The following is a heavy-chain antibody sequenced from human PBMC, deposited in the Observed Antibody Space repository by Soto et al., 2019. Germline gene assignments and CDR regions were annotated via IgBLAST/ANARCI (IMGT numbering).Heavy chain of an antibody. CDR3: ARFSGSYDYARDV. V-gene: IGHV4-34*01. Sequence: QVQLQQWGAGLLKPSGTLSLTCAVYGGSFSGYYWSWIRQPPGKGLEWIGEINHSGVTNYKPSLKRRITISVDTSKNQFSLQLKSVTAAATALYSCARFSGSYDYARDVWGQGSTVTVSS. CDR2: INHSGVT. CDR1: GGSFSGYY. J-gene: IGHJ6*01. D-gene: IGHD6-19*01.